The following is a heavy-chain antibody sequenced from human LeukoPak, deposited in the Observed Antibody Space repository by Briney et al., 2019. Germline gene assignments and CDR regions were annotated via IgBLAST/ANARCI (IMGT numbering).Heavy chain of an antibody. Sequence: GASVKVSCKASGYTFTSYDINWVRQAPGQGLEWMGGIIPIFGTANYAQKFQGRVTITADKSTSTAYMELSSLRSEDTAVYYCAGYGDYYYYYMDVWGKGTTVTVSS. V-gene: IGHV1-69*06. J-gene: IGHJ6*03. CDR1: GYTFTSYD. D-gene: IGHD4-17*01. CDR3: AGYGDYYYYYMDV. CDR2: IIPIFGTA.